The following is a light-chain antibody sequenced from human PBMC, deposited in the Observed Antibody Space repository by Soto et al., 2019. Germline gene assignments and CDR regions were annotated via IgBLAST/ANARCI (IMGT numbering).Light chain of an antibody. CDR2: KAS. V-gene: IGKV1-5*03. CDR3: QQYDTYWT. CDR1: QSISIW. J-gene: IGKJ1*01. Sequence: DIQMTQSPSTLSASVGDRVIITCRASQSISIWLAWYQQKPGKAPKLLIYKASTLESGVPSRFSGSGSGTDFTLTISSLQPDDFATYYCQQYDTYWTFGQGTKVEIK.